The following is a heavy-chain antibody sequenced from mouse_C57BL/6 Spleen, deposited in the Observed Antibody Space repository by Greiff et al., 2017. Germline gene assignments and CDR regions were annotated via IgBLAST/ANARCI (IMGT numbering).Heavy chain of an antibody. CDR3: ARTAQAFDY. CDR1: GYTFTSYW. CDR2: IYPSDSET. D-gene: IGHD3-2*02. J-gene: IGHJ2*01. Sequence: QVQLQQPGAELVRPGSSVKLSCKASGYTFTSYWMDWVKQRPGQGLEWIGNIYPSDSETHYNQKFKDKATLTVDKSSSTAYMQLSSLTSEDSAVYDCARTAQAFDYWGQGTTLTVSS. V-gene: IGHV1-61*01.